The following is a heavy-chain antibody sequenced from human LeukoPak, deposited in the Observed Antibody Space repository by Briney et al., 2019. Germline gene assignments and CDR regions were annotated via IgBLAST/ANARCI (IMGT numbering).Heavy chain of an antibody. D-gene: IGHD3-3*01. CDR2: IGGSGGVT. Sequence: GGSLRLSCAASGFTFINHAMTWVRQAPGKGLEWVSAIGGSGGVTYYADSVRGRFTISRDNSKNTLYLQMYSLRADDTAVYYCAKDHNDFWSGYPPNWGQGTLVTVSS. CDR1: GFTFINHA. V-gene: IGHV3-23*01. J-gene: IGHJ4*02. CDR3: AKDHNDFWSGYPPN.